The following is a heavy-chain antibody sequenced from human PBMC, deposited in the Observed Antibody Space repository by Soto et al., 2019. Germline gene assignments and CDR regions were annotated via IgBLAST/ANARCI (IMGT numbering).Heavy chain of an antibody. CDR2: ISGGGGST. J-gene: IGHJ4*02. D-gene: IGHD1-1*01. CDR3: ANHRAISLVLVERLPPRY. V-gene: IGHV3-23*01. CDR1: GFTFSTYA. Sequence: GGSLRLSCAASGFTFSTYAMSLGRQAPGKGLEWVSGISGGGGSTHYADSVKGRFTVSRDNSTNTLYLQMNTLRAEDPAVSSCANHRAISLVLVERLPPRYWGQGTLVTVSS.